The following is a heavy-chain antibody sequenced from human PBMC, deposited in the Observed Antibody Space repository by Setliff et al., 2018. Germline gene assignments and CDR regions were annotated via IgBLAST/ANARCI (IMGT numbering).Heavy chain of an antibody. J-gene: IGHJ5*02. V-gene: IGHV4-39*01. CDR2: IYYSGST. CDR1: GGSISSSSYY. CDR3: VLNPSWFGELFAWFDP. D-gene: IGHD3-10*01. Sequence: NPSETLSLTCTVSGGSISSSSYYWGWIRQPPGKGLEWIGSIYYSGSTYYNPSLKSRVTISVDTSKNQFSLKLSSVTAADTAVYYCVLNPSWFGELFAWFDPWGQGTLVTVSS.